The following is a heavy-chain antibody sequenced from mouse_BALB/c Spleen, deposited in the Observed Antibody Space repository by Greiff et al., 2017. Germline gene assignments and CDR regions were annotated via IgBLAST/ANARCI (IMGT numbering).Heavy chain of an antibody. V-gene: IGHV1-31*01. D-gene: IGHD2-1*01. CDR1: GYSFTGYY. CDR2: INPYNGAT. Sequence: VQLQQSGPELVKPGASVKISCKASGYSFTGYYMHWVKQSHVKSLEWIGRINPYNGATSYNQNFKDKASLTVDKSSSTAYMELHSLTSEDSAVYCCARDYGNPWYFDVWGAGTTVTVSS. J-gene: IGHJ1*01. CDR3: ARDYGNPWYFDV.